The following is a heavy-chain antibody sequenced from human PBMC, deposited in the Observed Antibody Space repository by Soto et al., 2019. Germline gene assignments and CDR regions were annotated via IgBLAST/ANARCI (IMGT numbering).Heavy chain of an antibody. Sequence: GSLRLSCAASVFTFSSYSMNWVRQAPGKGLEWVSYISSSSSTIYYADSVKGRFTISRDNAKNSLYLQMNSLRDEDTAVYYCARIKDDYGDKFDYWGQGTLVTVSS. V-gene: IGHV3-48*02. D-gene: IGHD4-17*01. CDR2: ISSSSSTI. CDR3: ARIKDDYGDKFDY. CDR1: VFTFSSYS. J-gene: IGHJ4*02.